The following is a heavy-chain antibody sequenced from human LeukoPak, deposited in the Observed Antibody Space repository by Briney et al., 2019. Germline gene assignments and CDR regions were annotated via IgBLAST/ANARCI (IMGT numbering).Heavy chain of an antibody. Sequence: ASVKVSCKASGYTFTSHGISWVRQAPGQGLEWMGWISAYNGNTNYAQKLQGRVTMTTDTSTSTAYMELRSLRSDDTAVYYCARDLKRGYSSGRYSWGTGSSNDYWGHGTLVTVSS. CDR3: ARDLKRGYSSGRYSWGTGSSNDY. V-gene: IGHV1-18*01. J-gene: IGHJ4*01. CDR1: GYTFTSHG. CDR2: ISAYNGNT. D-gene: IGHD6-19*01.